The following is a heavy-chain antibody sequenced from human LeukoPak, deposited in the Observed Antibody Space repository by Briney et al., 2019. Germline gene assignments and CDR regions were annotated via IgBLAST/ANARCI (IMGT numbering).Heavy chain of an antibody. CDR2: IYHSGST. J-gene: IGHJ3*02. D-gene: IGHD3-22*01. CDR3: ARNYSMEIYYDSSDYFGAFDM. V-gene: IGHV4-39*07. Sequence: SETLSLTCAVSGYSMRSSRYYWGWIRQPPGKGLEWIGSIYHSGSTYYNPSLKSGVTISVETSKNQFSLKMTSVTAADTAVYYCARNYSMEIYYDSSDYFGAFDMWGQGTMVTVSS. CDR1: GYSMRSSRYY.